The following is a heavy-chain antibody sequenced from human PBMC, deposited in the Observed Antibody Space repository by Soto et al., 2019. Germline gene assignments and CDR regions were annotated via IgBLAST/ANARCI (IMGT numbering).Heavy chain of an antibody. Sequence: SETLSLTCTVSGGSISSYRWSWIRQPAWKGLEWIGRISHNGNTQYNPSLKSRVTVSVDTSRNQFFLNLHSVTDADSAVYFSGRESGEPWDYEAYWDQGTPVTVSS. CDR1: GGSISSYR. V-gene: IGHV4-4*07. CDR2: ISHNGNT. J-gene: IGHJ4*02. CDR3: GRESGEPWDYEAY. D-gene: IGHD1-7*01.